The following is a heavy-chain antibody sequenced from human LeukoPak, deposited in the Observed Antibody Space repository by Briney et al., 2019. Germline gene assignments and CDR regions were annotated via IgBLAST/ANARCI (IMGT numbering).Heavy chain of an antibody. CDR2: ISYDGSTQ. Sequence: GGSLRLSCAASGFTFSSYVVHWVRQAPGKGLEWVAVISYDGSTQYYADSVTGRFTISRDNSKNSLYLQMNSLRAEDTAVYYCAKYGKEYQLLRGYDSYDMDVWGQGTTVTVSS. V-gene: IGHV3-30-3*02. J-gene: IGHJ6*02. CDR3: AKYGKEYQLLRGYDSYDMDV. CDR1: GFTFSSYV. D-gene: IGHD2-2*01.